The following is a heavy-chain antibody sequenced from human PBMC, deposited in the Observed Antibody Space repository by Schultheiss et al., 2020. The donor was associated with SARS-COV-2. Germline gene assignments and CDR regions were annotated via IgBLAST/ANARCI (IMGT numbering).Heavy chain of an antibody. CDR2: IHPRGGDT. V-gene: IGHV1-46*01. CDR1: GYTFISYY. Sequence: ASVKVSCKASGYTFISYYLHWVRQAPGQGLEWMGTIHPRGGDTRYTQKFQGRVTMTRDTSTSTVYMELTSLRSEDTAVYYCARESYGSGSSDYWGQGTLVTVSS. CDR3: ARESYGSGSSDY. D-gene: IGHD3-10*01. J-gene: IGHJ4*02.